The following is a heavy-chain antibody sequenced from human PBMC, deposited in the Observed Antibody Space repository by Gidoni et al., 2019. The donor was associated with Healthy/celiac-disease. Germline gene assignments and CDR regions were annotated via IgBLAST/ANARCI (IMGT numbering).Heavy chain of an antibody. CDR2: ISGSGGST. D-gene: IGHD3-10*01. CDR3: AKHITMVRGVIDY. Sequence: EVQLLESGGGLVQPGGSLRLSCAASGFPFSSYAMSWVRQAPGKGLEWVSAISGSGGSTYYADSVKGRFTISRDNSKNTLYLQMNSLRAEDTAVYYCAKHITMVRGVIDYWGQGTLVTVSS. CDR1: GFPFSSYA. V-gene: IGHV3-23*01. J-gene: IGHJ4*02.